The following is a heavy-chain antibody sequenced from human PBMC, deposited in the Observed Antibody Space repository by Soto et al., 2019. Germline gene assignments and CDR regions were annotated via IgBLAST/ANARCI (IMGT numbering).Heavy chain of an antibody. CDR1: GYTFTGYY. Sequence: QVQLVQSGAEVKKPGASVKVSCKASGYTFTGYYMHWVRQAPGQGLEWMGWINPNSGGTNYAQKFQGRGNMTRDTSISTAYMELSRLRSDDTAVYYCARDLYGSGSYIYYYGMDVWGQGTMVTVSS. D-gene: IGHD3-10*01. CDR3: ARDLYGSGSYIYYYGMDV. V-gene: IGHV1-2*02. J-gene: IGHJ6*02. CDR2: INPNSGGT.